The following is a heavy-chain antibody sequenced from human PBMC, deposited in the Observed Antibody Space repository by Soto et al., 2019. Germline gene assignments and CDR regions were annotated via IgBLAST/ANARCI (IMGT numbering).Heavy chain of an antibody. CDR3: ARGRGGSYPQYYGMDV. V-gene: IGHV4-30-2*01. D-gene: IGHD1-26*01. J-gene: IGHJ6*02. Sequence: SETLSLTCAVSGGSISSGGYSWIWIRHPPGKGLEWIGYIYHSGSTYYNPSLKSRVTISVDRSKNQFSLKLSSVTAADTAVYYYARGRGGSYPQYYGMDVWGQGTTVTVSS. CDR2: IYHSGST. CDR1: GGSISSGGYS.